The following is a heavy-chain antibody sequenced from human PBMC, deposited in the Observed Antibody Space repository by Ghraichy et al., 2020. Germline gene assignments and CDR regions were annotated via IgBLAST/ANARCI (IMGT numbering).Heavy chain of an antibody. D-gene: IGHD3-22*01. CDR2: IVVGSGNT. V-gene: IGHV1-58*02. CDR1: GFTFTSSA. Sequence: SVKVSCKASGFTFTSSAMQWVRQARGQRLEWIGWIVVGSGNTNYAQKFQERVTITRDMSTSTAYMELSSLRSEDTAVYYCAAERDSSGFWFDPWGQGTLVTVSS. J-gene: IGHJ5*02. CDR3: AAERDSSGFWFDP.